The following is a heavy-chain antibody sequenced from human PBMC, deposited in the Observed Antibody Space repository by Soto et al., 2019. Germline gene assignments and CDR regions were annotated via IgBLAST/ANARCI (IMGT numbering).Heavy chain of an antibody. Sequence: EVQLLESGGGLVQPGGSLRLSCAASGFTFRKYAMSWARQAPGKWLEWVSAISGSGGTTHYADSVKGRFTISRDNSKNTLYLQMHSLRVVDTAVYYFAKDRSSTSCYAFDYWGQGSLVTVSS. D-gene: IGHD2-2*01. J-gene: IGHJ4*02. CDR2: ISGSGGTT. CDR3: AKDRSSTSCYAFDY. CDR1: GFTFRKYA. V-gene: IGHV3-23*01.